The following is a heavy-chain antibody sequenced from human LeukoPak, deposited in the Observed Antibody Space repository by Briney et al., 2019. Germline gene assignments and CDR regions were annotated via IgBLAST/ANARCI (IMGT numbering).Heavy chain of an antibody. CDR2: ISGYNGNT. CDR1: SYTFTRYG. V-gene: IGHV1-18*01. J-gene: IGHJ4*02. CDR3: ARSGRGTYYYFDL. Sequence: SVKVSCKASSYTFTRYGISWVRQAPGQGLEWMGWISGYNGNTNYAQKFQGRVSMTADTSTSTAYMELRSLRSDDTAVYYCARSGRGTYYYFDLWGQGPLVTVSS. D-gene: IGHD1-26*01.